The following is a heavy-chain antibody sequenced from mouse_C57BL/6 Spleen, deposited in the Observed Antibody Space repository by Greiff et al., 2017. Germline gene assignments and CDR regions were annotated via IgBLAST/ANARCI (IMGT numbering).Heavy chain of an antibody. D-gene: IGHD4-1*01. CDR3: AGQNWDWYIDV. Sequence: QVQLQQSGPELVKPGASVKISCKASGYAFSSSCLNWVKQRPGKGLEWIGRIYPGDGDTNYNGKINGKDTLTADKSSSTAYMQLSSLTSEDSTVYFCAGQNWDWYIDVWSTGTSGTVSS. V-gene: IGHV1-82*01. CDR2: IYPGDGDT. CDR1: GYAFSSSC. J-gene: IGHJ1*03.